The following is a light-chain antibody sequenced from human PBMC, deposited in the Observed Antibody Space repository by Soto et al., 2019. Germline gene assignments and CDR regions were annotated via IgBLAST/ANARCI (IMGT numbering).Light chain of an antibody. Sequence: DIQMTQSPSTLSASVGDRVTITCRASQSISSWLAWYQQKPGKAPKLLIYDASSLESGVPSRFSGSGSGTEFTHTISILQPDDFATYYCQQYNSYSGTFGQGTKLEIK. CDR2: DAS. CDR1: QSISSW. CDR3: QQYNSYSGT. J-gene: IGKJ2*01. V-gene: IGKV1-5*01.